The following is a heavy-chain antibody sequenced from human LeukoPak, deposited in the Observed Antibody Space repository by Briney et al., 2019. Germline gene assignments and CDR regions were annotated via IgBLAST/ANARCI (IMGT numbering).Heavy chain of an antibody. CDR2: IIPIFGTA. Sequence: SVKVSCKASGGTSSSYAISWVRQAPGQGLEWMGGIIPIFGTANYAQEFQGRVTITADKSTSTAYMELSSLRSEDTAVYYCARSREQEWILWFGREDWFDPWGQGTLVTVSS. CDR3: ARSREQEWILWFGREDWFDP. CDR1: GGTSSSYA. D-gene: IGHD3-10*01. J-gene: IGHJ5*02. V-gene: IGHV1-69*06.